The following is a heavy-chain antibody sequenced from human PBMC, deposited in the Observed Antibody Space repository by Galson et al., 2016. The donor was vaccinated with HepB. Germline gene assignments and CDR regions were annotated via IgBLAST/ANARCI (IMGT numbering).Heavy chain of an antibody. CDR2: ISSSSSTL. CDR3: ARPPEGDRRYFDL. J-gene: IGHJ2*01. CDR1: GFTFSSYS. V-gene: IGHV3-48*04. Sequence: SLRLSCAASGFTFSSYSMNWVRQAPGKGLEWVSYISSSSSTLYYADSVKGRFTISRDNAKNSLYLQMNSLRAEDTAVYYCARPPEGDRRYFDLWGRGTLVTVSS. D-gene: IGHD3-16*01.